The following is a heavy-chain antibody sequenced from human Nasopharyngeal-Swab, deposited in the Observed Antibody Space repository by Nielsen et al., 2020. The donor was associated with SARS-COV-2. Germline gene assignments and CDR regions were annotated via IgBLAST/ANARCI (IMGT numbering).Heavy chain of an antibody. CDR1: GFTFSSYD. V-gene: IGHV3-13*01. CDR2: IGTAGDT. Sequence: GESLKISCAASGFTFSSYDMHWVRQATGKGLEWVSAIGTAGDTYYPGSVKGRFTISRENAKNSLYLQMNSLRAGDTAVYYCARGESYSSGWYGVQYYYGMDVWGQGTTVTVS. D-gene: IGHD6-19*01. CDR3: ARGESYSSGWYGVQYYYGMDV. J-gene: IGHJ6*02.